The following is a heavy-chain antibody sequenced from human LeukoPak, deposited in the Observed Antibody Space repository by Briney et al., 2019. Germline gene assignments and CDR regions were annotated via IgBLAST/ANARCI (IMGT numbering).Heavy chain of an antibody. Sequence: SETLSLTCTVSGGSISSSSYYWGWIRQPPGKGLEWIGSIYYSGSTYYNPSLKSRVTISVDTSKNQFSLKLSSVTAADTAVYYCAGRVGGLRAGYFDYWGQGTLVTVSS. J-gene: IGHJ4*02. CDR3: AGRVGGLRAGYFDY. CDR1: GGSISSSSYY. D-gene: IGHD5/OR15-5a*01. CDR2: IYYSGST. V-gene: IGHV4-39*01.